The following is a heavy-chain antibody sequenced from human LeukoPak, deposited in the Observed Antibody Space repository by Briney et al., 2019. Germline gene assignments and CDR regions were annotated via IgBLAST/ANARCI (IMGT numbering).Heavy chain of an antibody. J-gene: IGHJ4*02. V-gene: IGHV1-8*01. CDR2: MSPNSGDT. CDR1: GYTFTSYD. CDR3: ARGPPNWGYDY. D-gene: IGHD7-27*01. Sequence: GASVKVSCKASGYTFTSYDFNWVRQATGQRPEWMGWMSPNSGDTGYAQKFQDRVTMTRNTSISTAYMELSSLGSDDTAVYYCARGPPNWGYDYWGPGTLATVSS.